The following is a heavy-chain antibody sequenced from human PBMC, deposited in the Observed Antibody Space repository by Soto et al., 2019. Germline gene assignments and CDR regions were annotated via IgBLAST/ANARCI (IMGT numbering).Heavy chain of an antibody. V-gene: IGHV3-48*02. Sequence: EVQLVESGGGLVQPGGSLRLSCAASGFTFSLYSMSWVRQAPGKGLEWVSYISRSSTGIHYADSVKGRFTISRDDVTNSMYLQINSLGDGDTAVYYCARAVTWGLDVWGQGTTVSISS. CDR2: ISRSSTGI. J-gene: IGHJ6*01. D-gene: IGHD3-10*01. CDR3: ARAVTWGLDV. CDR1: GFTFSLYS.